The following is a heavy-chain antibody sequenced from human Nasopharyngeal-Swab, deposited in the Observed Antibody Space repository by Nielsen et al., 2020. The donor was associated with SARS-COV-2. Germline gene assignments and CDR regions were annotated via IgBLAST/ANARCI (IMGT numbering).Heavy chain of an antibody. D-gene: IGHD6-19*01. CDR3: ARGMYSSGWYAEEYFQH. V-gene: IGHV4-34*01. CDR1: GGSFSGYY. J-gene: IGHJ1*01. Sequence: SETLSLTCAVYGGSFSGYYWSWIRQPPGEGLEWIGEINHSGSTNYNPSLKSRVTISVDTSKNQFSLKLSSVTAADTAVYYCARGMYSSGWYAEEYFQHWGQGTLVTVSS. CDR2: INHSGST.